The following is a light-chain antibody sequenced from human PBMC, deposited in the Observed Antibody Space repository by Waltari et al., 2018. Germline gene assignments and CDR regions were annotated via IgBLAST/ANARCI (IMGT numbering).Light chain of an antibody. CDR1: RSVSTN. J-gene: IGKJ1*01. CDR3: QQYSNWLTWT. V-gene: IGKV3-15*01. Sequence: EGVMTQSPASLSVSPGERVTLSCRASRSVSTNLAWYHQRPGQAPRLLIYGASTRATGIPVRFSGSGSGTEFTLTISSLQSEDLGTYYCQQYSNWLTWTFGPGTKVEI. CDR2: GAS.